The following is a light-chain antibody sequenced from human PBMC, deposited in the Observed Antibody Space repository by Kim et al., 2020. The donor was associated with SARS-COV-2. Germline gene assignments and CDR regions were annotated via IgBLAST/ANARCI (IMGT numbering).Light chain of an antibody. V-gene: IGKV4-1*01. CDR2: WAS. CDR1: QSVLYSSVNKNY. CDR3: QQYYSTPKLT. Sequence: DIVMTQSPDSLAVSLGERASINCKSSQSVLYSSVNKNYLAWYQQKPGQPPKLLIYWASTRESGVPDRFSGSGSGTDFTLTISSLQAEDVAVYYCQQYYSTPKLTFGGGSKVDIK. J-gene: IGKJ4*01.